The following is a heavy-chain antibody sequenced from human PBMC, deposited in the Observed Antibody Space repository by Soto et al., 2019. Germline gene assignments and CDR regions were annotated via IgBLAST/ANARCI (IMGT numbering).Heavy chain of an antibody. CDR2: MYYGGRT. V-gene: IGHV4-59*08. CDR3: ARGTPSPLIVRSSRGPWLDP. D-gene: IGHD2-15*01. CDR1: GGSISSYY. Sequence: SETLSLTCTVSGGSISSYYWSWIRQPPGKGLEWIGYMYYGGRTNYNPSLKSRVTISVDTSKMQVSLKLSSVTAADTAVYFCARGTPSPLIVRSSRGPWLDPWGQRTLVTVS. J-gene: IGHJ5*02.